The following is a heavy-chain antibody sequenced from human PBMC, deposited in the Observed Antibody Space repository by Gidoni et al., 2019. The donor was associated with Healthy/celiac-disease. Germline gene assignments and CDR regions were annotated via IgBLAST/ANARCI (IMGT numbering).Heavy chain of an antibody. D-gene: IGHD2-15*01. J-gene: IGHJ5*02. CDR3: ARGIVVVVAATLSRRTSNWFDP. CDR2: IYHSGST. Sequence: QVQLQESGPGLVKPSGTLSLTCAVPGGSISSSNWWSWVRQPPGKGLEWIGEIYHSGSTNYNPSLKSRVTISVDKSKNQFSLKLSSVTAADTAVYYCARGIVVVVAATLSRRTSNWFDPWGQGTLVTVSS. CDR1: GGSISSSNW. V-gene: IGHV4-4*02.